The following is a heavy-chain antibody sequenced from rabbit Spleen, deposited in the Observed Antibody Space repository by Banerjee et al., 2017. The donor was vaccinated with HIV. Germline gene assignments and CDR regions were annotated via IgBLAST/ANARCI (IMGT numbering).Heavy chain of an antibody. CDR3: ARDSSSSFSSYGMDL. CDR1: GFEFSRFG. Sequence: QEQLVESGGGLVQPTGSLTLTCKASGFEFSRFGVSWVRQAPGKGLEWIACINIVTGKSVYASWAKGRFTMSRTSSTTVTLEMTSLTAADTATYFCARDSSSSFSSYGMDLWGPGTLVTVS. V-gene: IGHV1S45*01. CDR2: INIVTGKS. D-gene: IGHD1-1*01. J-gene: IGHJ6*01.